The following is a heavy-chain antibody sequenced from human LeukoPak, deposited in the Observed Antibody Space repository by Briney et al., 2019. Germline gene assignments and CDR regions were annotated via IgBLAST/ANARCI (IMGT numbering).Heavy chain of an antibody. CDR2: LYHSGRS. D-gene: IGHD6-13*01. V-gene: IGHV4-31*03. CDR3: ARELGASSATTG. Sequence: SQTLSLTCSVSGGAISSGGYSWTWIRQHPGKGLEWIGYLYHSGRSLYNPSLKSRLTLSVDTSKNQFFLHLSSVTVADTAVYYCARELGASSATTGWGQGTLVTVSA. CDR1: GGAISSGGYS. J-gene: IGHJ4*02.